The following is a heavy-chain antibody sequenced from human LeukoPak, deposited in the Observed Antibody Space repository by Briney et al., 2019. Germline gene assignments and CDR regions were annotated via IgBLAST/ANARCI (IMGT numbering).Heavy chain of an antibody. CDR1: GGSISSTSYY. J-gene: IGHJ5*02. V-gene: IGHV4-39*01. Sequence: PSETLSLTCTVSGGSISSTSYYWGWIRQPPGKGLEWIGSIYYRGSTYYNPSLKSRVTISVDTSKNQFSLKLSSVTAADTAVYYCARHPYQRLGLSWLDPWGQGTLVTVSS. D-gene: IGHD2-2*01. CDR3: ARHPYQRLGLSWLDP. CDR2: IYYRGST.